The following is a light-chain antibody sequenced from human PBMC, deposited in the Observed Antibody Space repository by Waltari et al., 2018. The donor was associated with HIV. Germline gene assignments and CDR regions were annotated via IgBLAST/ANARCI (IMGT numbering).Light chain of an antibody. CDR3: AAWDGSLSVVL. CDR2: WND. Sequence: QSELTQPPSASGTSGQRVTISCSGSSSNIGSNYVYWYQQVPGKAPKLLICWNDQRPLGVLDRFSGSKSGTSASLAISWLRSDDEADYYCAAWDGSLSVVLFGGGTKLTVL. CDR1: SSNIGSNY. J-gene: IGLJ3*02. V-gene: IGLV1-47*01.